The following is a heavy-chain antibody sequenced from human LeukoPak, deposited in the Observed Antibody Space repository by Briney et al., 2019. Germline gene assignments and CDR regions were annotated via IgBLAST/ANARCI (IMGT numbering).Heavy chain of an antibody. D-gene: IGHD4-17*01. CDR1: GGSINSGGHY. Sequence: NPSETLSLTCTVSGGSINSGGHYWSRIRQPPGKGLEWIGYIYYSGSTNYNPSLKSRVTISVDTSKNQFSLKLSSVTAAGTAVYYCARERDYGDSLYYFDYWGQGTLATVSS. CDR3: ARERDYGDSLYYFDY. J-gene: IGHJ4*02. V-gene: IGHV4-61*08. CDR2: IYYSGST.